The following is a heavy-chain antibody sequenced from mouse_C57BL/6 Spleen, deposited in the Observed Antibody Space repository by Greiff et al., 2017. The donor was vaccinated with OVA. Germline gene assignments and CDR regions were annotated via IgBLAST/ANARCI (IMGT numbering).Heavy chain of an antibody. V-gene: IGHV1-15*01. CDR2: IDPETGGT. J-gene: IGHJ2*01. CDR1: GYTFTDYE. Sequence: LMESGAELVRPGASVTLSCKASGYTFTDYEMHWVKQTPVHGLEWIGAIDPETGGTAYNQKFKGKAILTADKSSSTAYMELRSLTSEDSAVYYCTRGVRDYWGQGTTLTVSS. CDR3: TRGVRDY. D-gene: IGHD2-13*01.